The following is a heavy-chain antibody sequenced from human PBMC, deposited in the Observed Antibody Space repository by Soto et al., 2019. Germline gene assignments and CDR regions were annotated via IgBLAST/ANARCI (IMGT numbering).Heavy chain of an antibody. CDR2: IKEDGSEN. Sequence: VPLEESGGGLVQPGGSLRVSCVGSGFTFSNYWMSWVRQAPGKGLEWVANIKEDGSENYYVDSVKGRFTISRDNAKNSVYLQMNSLRAEDTAVFYCARGRYNRNYGVYHFDSWGQGALVTVSS. CDR1: GFTFSNYW. V-gene: IGHV3-7*03. CDR3: ARGRYNRNYGVYHFDS. D-gene: IGHD1-7*01. J-gene: IGHJ4*02.